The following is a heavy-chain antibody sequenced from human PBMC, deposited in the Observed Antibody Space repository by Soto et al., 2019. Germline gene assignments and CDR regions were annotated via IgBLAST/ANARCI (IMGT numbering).Heavy chain of an antibody. CDR1: GFTFSSYA. Sequence: QVQLVESGGGVVQPGRSLRLSCAASGFTFSSYAMHWVRQAPGKGLEWVAVISYDGSNKYYADSVKGRFTISRDNSKNTLYLQMNSLRAEDTAVYYCAREYRATVTTWGYYFDYWGQGTLVTVSS. CDR2: ISYDGSNK. CDR3: AREYRATVTTWGYYFDY. V-gene: IGHV3-30-3*01. J-gene: IGHJ4*02. D-gene: IGHD4-17*01.